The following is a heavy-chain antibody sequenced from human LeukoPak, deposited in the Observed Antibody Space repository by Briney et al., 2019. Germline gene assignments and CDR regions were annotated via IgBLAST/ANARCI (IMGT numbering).Heavy chain of an antibody. J-gene: IGHJ4*02. V-gene: IGHV3-7*01. CDR1: GFGFSDFW. CDR2: IKQDGGEK. Sequence: GGSLRLSCAASGFGFSDFWMSWVRQAPGKGLEWVANIKQDGGEKYYVDSVEGRFTISRDNAKNSLYLQMNSLRVEDTAVYYCARGLDTMVRGVTSFDYWGQGTLVTVSS. D-gene: IGHD3-10*01. CDR3: ARGLDTMVRGVTSFDY.